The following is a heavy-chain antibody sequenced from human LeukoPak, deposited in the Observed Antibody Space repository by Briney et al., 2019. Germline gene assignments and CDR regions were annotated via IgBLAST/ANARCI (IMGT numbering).Heavy chain of an antibody. J-gene: IGHJ4*02. CDR3: ARSPPLSRVWGRFQFRFDC. D-gene: IGHD3-16*01. V-gene: IGHV1-69*13. Sequence: SVKVSCKASGSTFSSYAISWVRQAPGQGLEWMGGIFPIFGTADYAQKFQGRVTITADESTSTAYMELSSLRSEDTAVYYCARSPPLSRVWGRFQFRFDCWGQGTLVTVSS. CDR1: GSTFSSYA. CDR2: IFPIFGTA.